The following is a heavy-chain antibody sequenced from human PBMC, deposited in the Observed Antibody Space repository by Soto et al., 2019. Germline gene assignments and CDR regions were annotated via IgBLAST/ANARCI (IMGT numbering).Heavy chain of an antibody. D-gene: IGHD6-19*01. V-gene: IGHV1-69*12. J-gene: IGHJ2*01. Sequence: QVQLVQSGAEVKKPGSSVKVSCKASGGTFSNYAISWVRQAPGQGLEWMGGLTPFFGTANYAQKFQGRVTITADESMSTAYMELSRLRSEDTAVYYCAQTLGLAVAGPGRFDLWGRGTLVTVSS. CDR3: AQTLGLAVAGPGRFDL. CDR2: LTPFFGTA. CDR1: GGTFSNYA.